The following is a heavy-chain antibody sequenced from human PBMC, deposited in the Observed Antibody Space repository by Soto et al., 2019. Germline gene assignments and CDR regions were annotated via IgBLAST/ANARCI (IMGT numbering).Heavy chain of an antibody. J-gene: IGHJ4*02. V-gene: IGHV3-30*04. CDR2: ISDDGTNK. CDR3: ARRLTTTVTAMGY. Sequence: AGGSLRLSCKGSGFTFSSFAIQWVRQAPGKGLEWVAAISDDGTNKYTADSVKGRFTISRDNSRNTVYLQVNSLRIEDTAVYYCARRLTTTVTAMGYWGQGTPVTVSS. CDR1: GFTFSSFA. D-gene: IGHD2-21*02.